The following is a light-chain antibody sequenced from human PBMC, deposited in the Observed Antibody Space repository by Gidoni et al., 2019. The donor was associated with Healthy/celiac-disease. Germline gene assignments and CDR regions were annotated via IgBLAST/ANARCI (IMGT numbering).Light chain of an antibody. J-gene: IGKJ4*01. V-gene: IGKV3-11*01. CDR2: DAS. CDR1: QSVSSY. Sequence: SVLTQSPATLSLATGETATLSCSASQSVSSYLAWYQQKPGQAPRLLIYDASNRATGIPARFSGSGSGTDFTLTISSLEPEDVAVYYCQQRSNWSLTFGGGTKVEIK. CDR3: QQRSNWSLT.